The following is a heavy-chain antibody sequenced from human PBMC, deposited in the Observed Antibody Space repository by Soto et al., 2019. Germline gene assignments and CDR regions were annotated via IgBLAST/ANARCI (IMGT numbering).Heavy chain of an antibody. CDR1: GGSISSYY. J-gene: IGHJ4*02. V-gene: IGHV4-59*01. Sequence: PSETLSLTXTVSGGSISSYYWSWIRQPPGKGLEWIGYIYYSGSTNYNPSLKSRVTISVDTSKNQFSLKLSSVTAADTAVYYCARVGGSSGEFDYWGQGTLVTVSS. CDR3: ARVGGSSGEFDY. D-gene: IGHD6-13*01. CDR2: IYYSGST.